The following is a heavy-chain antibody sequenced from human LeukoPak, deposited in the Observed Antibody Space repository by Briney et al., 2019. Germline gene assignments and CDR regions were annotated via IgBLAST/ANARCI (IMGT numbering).Heavy chain of an antibody. Sequence: GGSLTLSCAASGFPFSSHDIRWVPQAPGKGLERVSGISGSGAGTYYADSVKGRFTISRDNSKNTLSLQMNSRGAEDTAAYYCAKEGYQAGTTSKGYFDYWGQGSLATVS. J-gene: IGHJ4*02. V-gene: IGHV3-23*01. D-gene: IGHD1-7*01. CDR1: GFPFSSHD. CDR3: AKEGYQAGTTSKGYFDY. CDR2: ISGSGAGT.